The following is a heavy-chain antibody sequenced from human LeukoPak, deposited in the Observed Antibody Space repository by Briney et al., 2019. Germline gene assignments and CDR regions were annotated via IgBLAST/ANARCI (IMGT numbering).Heavy chain of an antibody. Sequence: PSETLSLTCTVSGGSINSYYWTWIRQPPGKGLEWIACIYYNGITNYKSSLESRPTISVDTSKNQFSLRLRSVTAADTAVYYCARQNPPGSKKGWFDPWGQGTLVTVSS. CDR1: GGSINSYY. CDR2: IYYNGIT. D-gene: IGHD6-25*01. J-gene: IGHJ5*02. CDR3: ARQNPPGSKKGWFDP. V-gene: IGHV4-59*08.